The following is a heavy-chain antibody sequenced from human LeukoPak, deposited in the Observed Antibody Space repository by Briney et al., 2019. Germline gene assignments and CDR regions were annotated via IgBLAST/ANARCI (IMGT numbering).Heavy chain of an antibody. J-gene: IGHJ3*02. Sequence: SETLSLTCTVSGGSISSYYWSWIRQPPGKGLEWIGYIYYSGSTNYNPSLKSRVTISVDTSKNQFSLKLSSVTAADTAVYYCAREAARLGDDAFDIWGQGTMVTVSS. D-gene: IGHD6-6*01. CDR1: GGSISSYY. CDR3: AREAARLGDDAFDI. CDR2: IYYSGST. V-gene: IGHV4-59*01.